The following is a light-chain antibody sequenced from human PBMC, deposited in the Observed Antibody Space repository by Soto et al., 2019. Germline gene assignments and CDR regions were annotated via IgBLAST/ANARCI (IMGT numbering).Light chain of an antibody. Sequence: DIVMTQSPDSLAVSLGERATINCKSSQSVFFSATNKNHLAWYQQKPGQPPKLLIYWASTREFGVPDRFSGSASGTDFTLTISSLQAEDVAVYYCQQYSTTLWTFGQGTKVEIK. CDR3: QQYSTTLWT. V-gene: IGKV4-1*01. CDR1: QSVFFSATNKNH. CDR2: WAS. J-gene: IGKJ1*01.